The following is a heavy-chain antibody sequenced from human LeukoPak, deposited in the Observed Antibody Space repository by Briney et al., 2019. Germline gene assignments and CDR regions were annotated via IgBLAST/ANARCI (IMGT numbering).Heavy chain of an antibody. D-gene: IGHD3-3*01. J-gene: IGHJ4*02. CDR2: INHSGST. CDR1: GGSFSGYY. CDR3: ARGTMSGALDY. V-gene: IGHV4-34*01. Sequence: PSETLSLTCAVYGGSFSGYYWSWIRQPPGKGLEWIGEINHSGSTNYNPSLKSRVTISVDTSKNQFSLKLSSVTAADTAVYYCARGTMSGALDYWGQGTLVAVSS.